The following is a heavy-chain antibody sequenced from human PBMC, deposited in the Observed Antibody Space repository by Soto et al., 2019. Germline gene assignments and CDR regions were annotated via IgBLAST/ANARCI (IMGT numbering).Heavy chain of an antibody. CDR1: GGTFSSYT. V-gene: IGHV1-69*02. D-gene: IGHD1-26*01. CDR2: IIPILGIA. J-gene: IGHJ4*02. CDR3: ASEGYSGSARFDY. Sequence: SVKVSCKASGGTFSSYTISWVRQAPGQGLEWMGRIIPILGIANYAQKFQGRVTITADKSTSTAYMELSSLRSEDTAVYYCASEGYSGSARFDYWGQGTLVTVSS.